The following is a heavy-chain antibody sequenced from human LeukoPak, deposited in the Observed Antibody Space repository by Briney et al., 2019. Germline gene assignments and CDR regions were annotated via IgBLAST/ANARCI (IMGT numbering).Heavy chain of an antibody. V-gene: IGHV1-2*02. CDR2: INPNSGGT. J-gene: IGHJ4*02. CDR3: AREGYCSGVGCLDY. CDR1: GYTLTGYY. Sequence: ASVKVSCKASGYTLTGYYMHWVRQAPGQGLEWMGWINPNSGGTNYAQKFQGRVTMTRDTSISTAYMELSSLRSDDTAVYYCAREGYCSGVGCLDYWGQGTLVTVSS. D-gene: IGHD2-15*01.